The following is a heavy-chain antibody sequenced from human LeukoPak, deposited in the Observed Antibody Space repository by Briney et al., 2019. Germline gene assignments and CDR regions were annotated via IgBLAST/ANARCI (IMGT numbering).Heavy chain of an antibody. D-gene: IGHD3-22*01. J-gene: IGHJ3*01. Sequence: APVKVSCKASGYISISYGISWVRQVPGQGLEWMGWISGKNGNTIYAQKFQGRVTMTTDTSTSTAYMELRSLRSDDTAVYYCARDPSGDVVVITGDAFDVWGQGTMVTVSS. CDR2: ISGKNGNT. CDR3: ARDPSGDVVVITGDAFDV. CDR1: GYISISYG. V-gene: IGHV1-18*01.